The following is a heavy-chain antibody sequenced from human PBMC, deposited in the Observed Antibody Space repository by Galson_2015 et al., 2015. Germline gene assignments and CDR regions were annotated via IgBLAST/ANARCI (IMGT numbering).Heavy chain of an antibody. V-gene: IGHV3-30*03. CDR2: ISHEGNYK. D-gene: IGHD3-9*01. CDR1: GFAFRIHA. J-gene: IGHJ5*02. Sequence: SLRLSCAASGFAFRIHALHWVRQAPGKGLECVADISHEGNYKYYADSVKGRFNSSRGSSKSTLYLQMGSLRADVTAVYYCARWPGKYILTGYHRFRMAYDTCGQVTLFTVTS. CDR3: ARWPGKYILTGYHRFRMAYDT.